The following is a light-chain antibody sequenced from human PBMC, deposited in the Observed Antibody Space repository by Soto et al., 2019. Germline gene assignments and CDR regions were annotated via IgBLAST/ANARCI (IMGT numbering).Light chain of an antibody. CDR3: QVWDTSSEHVV. V-gene: IGLV3-21*04. CDR1: NIGSNS. Sequence: SYELTQPPSVSVAPGKTARLTCGGNNIGSNSVHWYQQKPGQAPVLVIYYDNTRPSGMPERISGSNTGNTATLIFRRVEAGDEADYYCQVWDTSSEHVVFGGGTKLTVL. CDR2: YDN. J-gene: IGLJ2*01.